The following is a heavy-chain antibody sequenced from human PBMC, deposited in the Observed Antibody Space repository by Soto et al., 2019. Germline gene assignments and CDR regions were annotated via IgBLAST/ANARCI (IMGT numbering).Heavy chain of an antibody. D-gene: IGHD4-17*01. V-gene: IGHV1-2*04. Sequence: GASVKVSCKASGYTFTGYYMHWVRQAPGQGLEWMGWVNPNSGGTNYAQKFQGWVTMTRDTSISTAYMELSRLRSDDTAVYYCARDYGDYDSYYYGMDVWGQGTTVTVSS. J-gene: IGHJ6*02. CDR2: VNPNSGGT. CDR1: GYTFTGYY. CDR3: ARDYGDYDSYYYGMDV.